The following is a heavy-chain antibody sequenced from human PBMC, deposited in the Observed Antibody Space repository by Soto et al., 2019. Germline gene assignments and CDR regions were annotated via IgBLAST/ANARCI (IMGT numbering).Heavy chain of an antibody. CDR3: ARVTSDDRSTGSGVVMGTMDV. CDR2: IYHSGNT. J-gene: IGHJ6*02. CDR1: GGSIRTTRYY. V-gene: IGHV4-31*03. Sequence: QVQLEESGPGLVQPSQTLSLTCTVTGGSIRTTRYYWSWIRQHPGKGLEWIAYIYHSGNTYYNPSLKSRVAISVDTSSNHSSLSLSSVTAAGTAVYFCARVTSDDRSTGSGVVMGTMDVWGQGTTVTVSS. D-gene: IGHD3-3*01.